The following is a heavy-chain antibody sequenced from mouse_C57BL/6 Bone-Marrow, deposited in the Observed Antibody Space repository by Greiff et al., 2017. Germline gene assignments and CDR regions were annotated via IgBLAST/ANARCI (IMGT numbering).Heavy chain of an antibody. D-gene: IGHD2-10*02. CDR1: GYTFTGYW. CDR3: ARESVGYEDEGWCAY. V-gene: IGHV1-9*01. J-gene: IGHJ3*01. CDR2: ILPGSGST. Sequence: VQLQQSGAELMKPGASVKLSCTATGYTFTGYWIEWVKQRPGHGLEWIGEILPGSGSTNYNEKFKGKATFTADTSSNTAYMLLSSLSTEDSAIYYWARESVGYEDEGWCAYWGQGTLVTFS.